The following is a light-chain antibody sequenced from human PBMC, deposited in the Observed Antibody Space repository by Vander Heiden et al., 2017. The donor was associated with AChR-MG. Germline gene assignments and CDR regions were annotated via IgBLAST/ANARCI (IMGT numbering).Light chain of an antibody. CDR3: AAWDNSLNDLV. J-gene: IGLJ3*02. V-gene: IGLV1-44*01. CDR1: RSSIRSYN. CDR2: GNN. Sequence: QPAPHQPPSASGTPGQRVTIPCSGSRSSIRSYNVNWYQQKPGTAPKLVIYGNNQRPSGIPDRFSGSRSGTTASLTISGRQAEDEADYYCAAWDNSLNDLVFGGGTKLTVL.